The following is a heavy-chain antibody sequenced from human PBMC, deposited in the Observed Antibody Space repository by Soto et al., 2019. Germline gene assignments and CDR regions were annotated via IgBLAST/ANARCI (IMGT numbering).Heavy chain of an antibody. J-gene: IGHJ6*02. CDR2: IYSGGST. CDR1: GFTVSSNY. V-gene: IGHV3-53*01. Sequence: SLRLSCAASGFTVSSNYMSWVRQAPGKGLEWVSVIYSGGSTYYADSVKGRFTISRDNSKNTLYLQMNSLRAEDTAVYYCARALLLDYYYYGMAVWGQGTTVTVSS. CDR3: ARALLLDYYYYGMAV.